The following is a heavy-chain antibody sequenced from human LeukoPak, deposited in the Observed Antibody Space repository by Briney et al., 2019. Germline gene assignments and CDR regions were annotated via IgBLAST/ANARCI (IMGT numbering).Heavy chain of an antibody. CDR2: ISGGGGST. J-gene: IGHJ4*02. V-gene: IGHV3-23*01. D-gene: IGHD1-26*01. CDR3: AKGLEWDPRGLDY. CDR1: GFTFSSYA. Sequence: GGSLRLSCAASGFTFSSYAMNWVRQAPGKGLEWVSGISGGGGSTYYADSGKGRFTIPRDNSKNTLYLQMNSLRAEDTAVYYCAKGLEWDPRGLDYWGQGTLVTVSS.